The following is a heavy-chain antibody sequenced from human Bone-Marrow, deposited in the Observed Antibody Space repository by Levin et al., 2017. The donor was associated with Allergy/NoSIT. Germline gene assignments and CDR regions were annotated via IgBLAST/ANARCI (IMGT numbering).Heavy chain of an antibody. CDR3: AIYGSGNDYSAFDI. Sequence: GDSLNISFSSSVFTFIINHIICFLHSPFNFLYLFSLIYSFFILYYAYSFICRFTISRDNSKNTLYLQLNSLRAEDTAVYYCAIYGSGNDYSAFDIWGQGTMVTVSS. CDR1: VFTFIINH. V-gene: IGHV3-53*01. J-gene: IGHJ3*02. D-gene: IGHD3-10*01. CDR2: IYSFFIL.